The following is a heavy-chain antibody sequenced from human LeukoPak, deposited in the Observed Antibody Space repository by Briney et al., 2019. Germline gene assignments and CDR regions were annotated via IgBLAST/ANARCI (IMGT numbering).Heavy chain of an antibody. D-gene: IGHD6-13*01. V-gene: IGHV3-30*18. CDR3: AKGVTVSSSGVVDY. CDR1: GFTFNTYT. J-gene: IGHJ4*02. CDR2: ISYDGSNK. Sequence: AGGSLRLSCAASGFTFNTYTMNWVRQAPGKGLEWVAVISYDGSNKYYADSVKGRFTISRDNSKNTLYLQMNSLRAEDTAVYYCAKGVTVSSSGVVDYWGQGTLVTVSS.